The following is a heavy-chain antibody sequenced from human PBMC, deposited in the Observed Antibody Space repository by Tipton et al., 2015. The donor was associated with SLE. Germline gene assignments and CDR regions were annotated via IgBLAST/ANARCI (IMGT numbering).Heavy chain of an antibody. Sequence: QSGPEVKKPGTSVKVSCKASGYTFTSYGISWGRQAPGQRLEWMGWISAYNGNTNYAQKLQGRVTMTTDTSTSTAYMELRSLRSDGTAVYYCARASLGGSLSLPDYMDVWGKGTTVTVSS. CDR2: ISAYNGNT. CDR3: ARASLGGSLSLPDYMDV. J-gene: IGHJ6*03. D-gene: IGHD3-16*01. V-gene: IGHV1-18*01. CDR1: GYTFTSYG.